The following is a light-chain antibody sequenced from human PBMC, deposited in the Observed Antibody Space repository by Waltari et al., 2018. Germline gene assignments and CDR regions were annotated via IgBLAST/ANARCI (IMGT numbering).Light chain of an antibody. J-gene: IGLJ3*02. CDR1: SSSIGSNT. CDR3: AVWDDSLSGWL. Sequence: QSMLTQPPSASVTPGQRVTISCSGSSSSIGSNTVNWYQQLPGSAPKLLIWSNNQRPSGVPARFSGSQSGASGSLAISGLQSEDEADYFCAVWDDSLSGWLFGGGTKLTVL. CDR2: SNN. V-gene: IGLV1-44*01.